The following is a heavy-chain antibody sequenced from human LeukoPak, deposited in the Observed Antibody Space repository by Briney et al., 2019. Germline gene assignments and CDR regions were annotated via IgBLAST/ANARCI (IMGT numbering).Heavy chain of an antibody. CDR2: IYYSEST. CDR1: GGSISSGSYY. V-gene: IGHV4-61*01. Sequence: SETLSLTCTVSGGSISSGSYYWNWIRQPPGKGLEWIGYIYYSESTNHNPSLKSRVTISVDTSKNQFSLKLSSVTAADTAVYYCARDTGDGYRGGFDYWGQGTLVTVSS. CDR3: ARDTGDGYRGGFDY. J-gene: IGHJ4*02. D-gene: IGHD5-24*01.